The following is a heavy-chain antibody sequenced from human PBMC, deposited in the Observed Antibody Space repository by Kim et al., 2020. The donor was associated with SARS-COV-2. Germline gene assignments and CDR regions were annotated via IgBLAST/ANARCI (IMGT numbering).Heavy chain of an antibody. Sequence: GGSLRLSCAASGFTFSSYSMNWVRQAPGKGLECVSSISSSSSYIYYADSVKGRFTISRDNAKNSLYPQMNSLRAEDTAVYYCASSLIAAAGTVFDYWGQGTLVTVSS. J-gene: IGHJ4*02. CDR2: ISSSSSYI. V-gene: IGHV3-21*01. CDR1: GFTFSSYS. CDR3: ASSLIAAAGTVFDY. D-gene: IGHD6-13*01.